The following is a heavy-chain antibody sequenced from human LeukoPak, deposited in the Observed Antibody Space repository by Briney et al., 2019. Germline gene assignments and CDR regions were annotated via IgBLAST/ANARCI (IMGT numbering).Heavy chain of an antibody. CDR2: IYYSGST. CDR3: ARSDYGDYPYYYYYYGMDV. V-gene: IGHV4-59*01. CDR1: GGSISSYY. Sequence: SETLSLTCTVSGGSISSYYWSWIRQPPGKGLEWIGYIYYSGSTNYNPSLKSRVTISVDTSKNQFSLKLSSVTAADTAVYYCARSDYGDYPYYYYYYGMDVWGQGTTVTVSS. D-gene: IGHD4-17*01. J-gene: IGHJ6*02.